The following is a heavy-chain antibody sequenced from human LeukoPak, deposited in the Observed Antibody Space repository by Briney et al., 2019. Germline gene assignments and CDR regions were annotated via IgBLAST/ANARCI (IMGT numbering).Heavy chain of an antibody. J-gene: IGHJ4*02. CDR2: ISPNGRTT. D-gene: IGHD3-10*01. V-gene: IGHV3-23*01. Sequence: RPGGTLRLSCEASGFTFSNYGMNWVRQAPGKGLEWVSGISPNGRTTYYADSVKGRFTISRDNSKNTLYLQMNSLRAEDTAVYYCAKTVSYYYGSGSYYKNPFDYWGQGTLVTVSS. CDR1: GFTFSNYG. CDR3: AKTVSYYYGSGSYYKNPFDY.